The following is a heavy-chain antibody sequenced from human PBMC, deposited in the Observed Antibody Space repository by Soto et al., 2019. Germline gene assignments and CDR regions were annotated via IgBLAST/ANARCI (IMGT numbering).Heavy chain of an antibody. V-gene: IGHV2-5*02. CDR2: IFWDDDK. D-gene: IGHD3-22*01. CDR1: GFSLTTEGVA. Sequence: GPTLLKPTQTLTLTCTFSGFSLTTEGVAVAWARQSPGKAPEWLAVIFWDDDKRFNPSLSSRLTITKDTSKSQVFLTLTRVDPVDTATYFCAHRSCDSRPCSVDSWGPGTLVTVSS. J-gene: IGHJ1*01. CDR3: AHRSCDSRPCSVDS.